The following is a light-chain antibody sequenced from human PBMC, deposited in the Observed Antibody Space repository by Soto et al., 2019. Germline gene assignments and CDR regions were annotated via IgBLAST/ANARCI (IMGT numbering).Light chain of an antibody. J-gene: IGLJ2*01. V-gene: IGLV2-14*01. CDR2: EVT. Sequence: QSALTQPASVSGSSGQSITISCTGTSSDVGGYDYVSWYQQHPGKAPKLMIYEVTNRPSGVSNRFSGSKSGNTASLTISGLQAEDEANYYCSSHTSSSTVLFGGGTKLTVL. CDR1: SSDVGGYDY. CDR3: SSHTSSSTVL.